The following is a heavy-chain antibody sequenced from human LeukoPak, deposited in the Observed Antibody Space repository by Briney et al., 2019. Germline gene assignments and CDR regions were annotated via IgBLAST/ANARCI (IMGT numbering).Heavy chain of an antibody. Sequence: PGGSLRLSCAASGFTFSSYSMNWVRQAPGKGLEWVSYISSSSTIYYADSVKGRLTISRDNAKNSLYLQMNSLRAEDTAMYYCARDFRFLDDYWGQGTLVTVSS. J-gene: IGHJ4*02. CDR3: ARDFRFLDDY. CDR1: GFTFSSYS. V-gene: IGHV3-48*04. CDR2: ISSSSTI. D-gene: IGHD3-3*01.